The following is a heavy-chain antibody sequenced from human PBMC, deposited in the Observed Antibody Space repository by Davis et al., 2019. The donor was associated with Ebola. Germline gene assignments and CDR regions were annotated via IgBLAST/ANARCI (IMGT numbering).Heavy chain of an antibody. D-gene: IGHD4-17*01. CDR2: ISSTSRTM. CDR1: GFSASLYS. Sequence: GESLKISCAFSGFSASLYSMNWVRQAPGKGLEWVSYISSTSRTMYYADSVKGRFTISRDNAKNSLYLQMNSLRAEDTAVYYCARSFDYGDPLHFDYWGQGTLVTVSS. J-gene: IGHJ4*02. V-gene: IGHV3-48*04. CDR3: ARSFDYGDPLHFDY.